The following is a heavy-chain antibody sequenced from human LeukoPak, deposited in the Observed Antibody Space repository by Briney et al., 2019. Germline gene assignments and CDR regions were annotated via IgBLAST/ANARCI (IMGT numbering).Heavy chain of an antibody. J-gene: IGHJ4*02. CDR3: AKGLSSPGIFDY. CDR1: RFTFSTYA. V-gene: IGHV3-23*01. CDR2: ITGSGNTA. Sequence: GGSLRLSCAASRFTFSTYAMSWVRRAPGKGLEWVSGITGSGNTAFYADSVKGRFTISRDNSKNTLYLQMNSLRAEDTAVYYCAKGLSSPGIFDYWGQGTLVTVSS. D-gene: IGHD6-19*01.